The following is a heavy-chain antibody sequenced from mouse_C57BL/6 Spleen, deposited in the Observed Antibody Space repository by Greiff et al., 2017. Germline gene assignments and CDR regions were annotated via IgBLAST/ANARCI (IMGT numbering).Heavy chain of an antibody. CDR2: ISSGGDYI. CDR3: TRAITTVVANWPYYFDY. CDR1: GFTFSSYA. V-gene: IGHV5-9-1*02. D-gene: IGHD1-1*01. Sequence: EVKVEESGEGLVKPGGSLKLSCAASGFTFSSYAMSWVRQTPEKRLEWVAYISSGGDYIYYADTVKGRFTISRDNARNTLYLQMSSLKSEDTAMYYCTRAITTVVANWPYYFDYWGQGTTLTVSS. J-gene: IGHJ2*01.